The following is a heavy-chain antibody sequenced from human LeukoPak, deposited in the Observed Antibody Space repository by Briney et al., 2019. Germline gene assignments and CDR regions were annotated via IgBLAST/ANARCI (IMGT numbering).Heavy chain of an antibody. CDR3: ARDPGRGTTNPFDY. Sequence: PSETLSLTCTVSGGSISSYYWSWIRQPPGKGLEWIGYFYDSGSTNYNPSLKSRVIISVDTSKNQFSLKLSSVTAADTAVYYCARDPGRGTTNPFDYWGQGTLVTVSS. J-gene: IGHJ4*02. V-gene: IGHV4-59*01. CDR2: FYDSGST. D-gene: IGHD1-14*01. CDR1: GGSISSYY.